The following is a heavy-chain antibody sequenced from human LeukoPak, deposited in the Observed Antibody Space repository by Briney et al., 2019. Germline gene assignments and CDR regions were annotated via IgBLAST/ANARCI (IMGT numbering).Heavy chain of an antibody. CDR1: GGSISSSSYY. Sequence: PSETLSLTCTVSGGSISSSSYYWGWIRQPPGKGLEWIGSIYYSGSTNYNPSLKSRVTISVDTSKNQFSLKLSSVTAADTAVYYCAREGTAADFDYWGQGTLVTVSS. V-gene: IGHV4-39*07. CDR2: IYYSGST. D-gene: IGHD2-2*01. J-gene: IGHJ4*02. CDR3: AREGTAADFDY.